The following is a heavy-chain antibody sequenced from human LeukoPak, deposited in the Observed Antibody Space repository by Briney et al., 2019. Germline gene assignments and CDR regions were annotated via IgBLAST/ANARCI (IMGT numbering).Heavy chain of an antibody. V-gene: IGHV3-23*01. Sequence: GGSLRLSCAASGFTFSSYAMSWVRQAPGKGPEWVSAISGSGGSTDYADSVKGRFTISRDNSKNTLYLQVNSLRAEDTAKYYCAKDPNGDYIGTFDIWGQGTMVIVS. CDR3: AKDPNGDYIGTFDI. CDR1: GFTFSSYA. J-gene: IGHJ3*02. CDR2: ISGSGGST. D-gene: IGHD4-17*01.